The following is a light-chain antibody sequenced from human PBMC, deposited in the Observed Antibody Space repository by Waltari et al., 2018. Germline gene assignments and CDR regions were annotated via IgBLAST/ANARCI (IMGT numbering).Light chain of an antibody. CDR3: QQSYTTPRT. Sequence: DIQMTQSPSSLSASLGDRVTITCRASQSVSNYLNWYQQKSRKAPKLLIYSASSWQSGVPERCSGRESGTDFALTISSLKPEDFATYYCQQSYTTPRTLGQGTKVEIK. J-gene: IGKJ1*01. V-gene: IGKV1-39*01. CDR1: QSVSNY. CDR2: SAS.